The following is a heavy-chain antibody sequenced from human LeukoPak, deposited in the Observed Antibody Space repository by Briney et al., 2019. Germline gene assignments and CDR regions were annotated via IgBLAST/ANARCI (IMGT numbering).Heavy chain of an antibody. Sequence: APVKVSCKLSGPSVHDLPIQGGRQAGRNGGGGMAGFDPENAEIVYAQKFQGRVTMTEDTSTDAAYLELTSLTSDDPALYYCATRGSDFWSSFDHWGQGTQVTVSS. D-gene: IGHD3-3*01. V-gene: IGHV1-24*01. J-gene: IGHJ4*02. CDR3: ATRGSDFWSSFDH. CDR1: GPSVHDLP. CDR2: FDPENAEI.